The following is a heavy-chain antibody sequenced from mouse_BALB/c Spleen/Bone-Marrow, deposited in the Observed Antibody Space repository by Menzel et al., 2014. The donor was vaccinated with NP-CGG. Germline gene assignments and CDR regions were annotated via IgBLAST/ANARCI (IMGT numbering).Heavy chain of an antibody. J-gene: IGHJ3*01. V-gene: IGHV5-6-2*01. CDR3: AGSAWFAY. CDR2: INSNGGST. Sequence: DVQLQESGGGLVILGGSLKLSCAASGFTFSNYYMSWVHQSPEKRLELVAAINSNGGSTYYPDTVKGRFTISRDNAKNTLYLHISSLKSEDTALYYCAGSAWFAYWGQGTLVTVSA. CDR1: GFTFSNYY.